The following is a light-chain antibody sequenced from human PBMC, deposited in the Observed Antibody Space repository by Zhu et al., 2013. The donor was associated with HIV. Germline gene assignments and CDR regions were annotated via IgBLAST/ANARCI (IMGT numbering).Light chain of an antibody. CDR1: QSITSNY. V-gene: IGKV3-20*01. J-gene: IGKJ2*03. CDR3: QQYNNWPLS. CDR2: DAS. Sequence: EIVLTQSPGTLSLSPGERATLSCRASQSITSNYLAWYQQNPGQAPRLLIYDASSRATGIPDRFSGSGSGTDFTLTISRLEPEDFAIYYCQQYNNWPLSFGQGTNLELK.